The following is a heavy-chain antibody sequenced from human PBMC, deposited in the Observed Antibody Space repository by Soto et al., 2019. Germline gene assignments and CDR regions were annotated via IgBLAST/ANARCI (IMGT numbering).Heavy chain of an antibody. J-gene: IGHJ4*02. D-gene: IGHD3-22*01. V-gene: IGHV1-3*01. CDR3: ARGGAYYYDSSGYYY. CDR2: INAGNGNT. CDR1: GYTFSIYA. Sequence: ASVKVACKASGYTFSIYAMHWVRQAPGQRLEWMGWINAGNGNTKYSQKFQGRVTITRDTSASTAYMELSSLRSEDTAVYYCARGGAYYYDSSGYYYWGQGTLVTVPS.